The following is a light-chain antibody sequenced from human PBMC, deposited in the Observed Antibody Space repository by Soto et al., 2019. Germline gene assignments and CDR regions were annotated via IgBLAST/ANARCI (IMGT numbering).Light chain of an antibody. Sequence: QSALTQPASVSGSPGQSITISCTGTSSDVGPYNYVSWYQHHPGKAPKLLIYEVTKRPSGVSNRFSGSKSGNTASLTISGLQAEDEADYYCSSYTSSSTWVFGGGTKLTVL. V-gene: IGLV2-14*01. J-gene: IGLJ3*02. CDR2: EVT. CDR1: SSDVGPYNY. CDR3: SSYTSSSTWV.